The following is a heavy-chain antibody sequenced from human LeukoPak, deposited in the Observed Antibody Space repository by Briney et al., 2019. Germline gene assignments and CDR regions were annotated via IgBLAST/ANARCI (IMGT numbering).Heavy chain of an antibody. J-gene: IGHJ6*02. V-gene: IGHV3-23*01. D-gene: IGHD2-2*01. CDR1: GFTFSSYA. CDR2: ISGSGGST. Sequence: GGSLRLSCAASGFTFSSYAMSWVRRAPGKGLEWVSAISGSGGSTYYADSVKGRFTISRDNSKNTLYLQMNSLRAEDTAVYYCAKSYQLLQGYYYYGMDVWGQGTTVTVSS. CDR3: AKSYQLLQGYYYYGMDV.